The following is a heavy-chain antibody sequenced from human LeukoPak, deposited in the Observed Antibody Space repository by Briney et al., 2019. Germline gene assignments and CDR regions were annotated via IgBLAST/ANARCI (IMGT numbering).Heavy chain of an antibody. CDR1: GFTFSVYW. Sequence: PGGSLRLSCAASGFTFSVYWMSWVRQAPGKGLEWVANIKQDGSEKYYVDSVKGRFTISRDNAKNSLYLQMNSLRAEDTAVYYCARVLYDNSGFYSGAFDYWGQGTLVTVSS. D-gene: IGHD3-22*01. CDR2: IKQDGSEK. V-gene: IGHV3-7*03. J-gene: IGHJ4*02. CDR3: ARVLYDNSGFYSGAFDY.